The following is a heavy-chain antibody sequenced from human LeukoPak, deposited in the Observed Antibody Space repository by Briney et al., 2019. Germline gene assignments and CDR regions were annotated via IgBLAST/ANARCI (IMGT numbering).Heavy chain of an antibody. CDR2: IKHDGSEK. V-gene: IGHV3-7*01. CDR1: GFTFSSYW. Sequence: GGSLRLSCAASGFTFSSYWMSWVRQAPGKGLEWVANIKHDGSEKYYVASVKGRFTISRDNAKNPLYLQMNSLRAEDTAVYYCARVMITFGGVIVLFDYWGQGTLVTVSS. CDR3: ARVMITFGGVIVLFDY. D-gene: IGHD3-16*02. J-gene: IGHJ4*02.